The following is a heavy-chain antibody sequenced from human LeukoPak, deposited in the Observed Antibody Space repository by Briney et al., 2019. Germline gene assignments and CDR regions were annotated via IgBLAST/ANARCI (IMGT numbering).Heavy chain of an antibody. J-gene: IGHJ5*02. CDR1: GFTSSSYW. V-gene: IGHV3-7*01. Sequence: PGGSLRLSCAASGFTSSSYWMSWVRQAPGKGLEWVANIKQDGSEKYYVDSVKGRFTISRDNAKNSLYLQMNSLRAEDTAVYYCARGVSWFDPWGQGTLVTVSS. CDR3: ARGVSWFDP. CDR2: IKQDGSEK.